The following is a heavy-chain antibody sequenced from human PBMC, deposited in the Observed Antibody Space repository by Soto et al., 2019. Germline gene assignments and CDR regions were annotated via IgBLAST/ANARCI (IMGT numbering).Heavy chain of an antibody. CDR1: GYTFTGYY. CDR3: AREQYYDFGSGYGTAFYGMDV. J-gene: IGHJ6*02. CDR2: INPNSGGT. D-gene: IGHD3-3*01. V-gene: IGHV1-2*02. Sequence: ASVKVSCKASGYTFTGYYMHWVRQAPGQGLEWMGWINPNSGGTNYAQKFQGRVTMTTDTSTSTAYMELRSLRSDDTAVYYCAREQYYDFGSGYGTAFYGMDVWGQGTTVPVSS.